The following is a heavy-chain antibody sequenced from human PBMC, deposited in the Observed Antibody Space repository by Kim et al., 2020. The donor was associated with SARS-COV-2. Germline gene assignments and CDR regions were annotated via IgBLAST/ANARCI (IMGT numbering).Heavy chain of an antibody. D-gene: IGHD2-8*01. CDR1: GYTFTGYY. Sequence: ASVKVSCKASGYTFTGYYMHWVRQAPGQGLEWMGWINPNSGGTNYAQKFQGRVTMTRDTSISTAYMELSRLRSDDTAVYYCASSGGENRLYGVWYGMDVWGQGTTVTVSS. CDR3: ASSGGENRLYGVWYGMDV. CDR2: INPNSGGT. V-gene: IGHV1-2*02. J-gene: IGHJ6*02.